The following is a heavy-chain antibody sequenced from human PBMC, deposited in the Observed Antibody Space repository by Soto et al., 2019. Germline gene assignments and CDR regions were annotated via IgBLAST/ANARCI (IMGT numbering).Heavy chain of an antibody. CDR2: ISESGGST. V-gene: IGHV3-23*01. CDR3: AKRSPYISGWYSPIFVYCGEGDP. J-gene: IGHJ5*02. D-gene: IGHD6-13*01. Sequence: PGGSLRVSCAASGFSFSDYAMRWVRQAPGKGLEWVSVISESGGSTHYADSVRGRFTVSRDNSKNSLSLRMNSLRDEDTAVYFCAKRSPYISGWYSPIFVYCGEGDPW. CDR1: GFSFSDYA.